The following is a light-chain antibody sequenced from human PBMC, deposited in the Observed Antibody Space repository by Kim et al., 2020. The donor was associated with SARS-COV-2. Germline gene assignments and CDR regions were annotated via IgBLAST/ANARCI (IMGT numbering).Light chain of an antibody. CDR2: DVS. V-gene: IGKV1-27*01. CDR1: QSIRHF. CDR3: QKYDSAPWT. Sequence: DTQMTQSPSSLSASVGDSVTITCRASQSIRHFLAWYQQKPGNVPKLLMYDVSTLQSGVPSRFSGSGSGTEFTLTISSLQPEDIATYYCQKYDSAPWTFAQGTKVEIK. J-gene: IGKJ1*01.